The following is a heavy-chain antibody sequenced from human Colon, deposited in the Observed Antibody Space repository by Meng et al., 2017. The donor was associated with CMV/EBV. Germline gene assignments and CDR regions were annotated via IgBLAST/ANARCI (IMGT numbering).Heavy chain of an antibody. CDR1: GFTFVDYA. CDR3: ARVGYKRPDY. Sequence: GESLKISCTTSGFTFVDYAMTWVRQAPGKGLEWVGFIRGKAYGETTEYAASVRGRFTISRDDSKNIAYLQMNSLKTEDTALYYCARVGYKRPDYWDQGTLVTVSS. D-gene: IGHD1-1*01. CDR2: IRGKAYGETT. J-gene: IGHJ4*02. V-gene: IGHV3-49*04.